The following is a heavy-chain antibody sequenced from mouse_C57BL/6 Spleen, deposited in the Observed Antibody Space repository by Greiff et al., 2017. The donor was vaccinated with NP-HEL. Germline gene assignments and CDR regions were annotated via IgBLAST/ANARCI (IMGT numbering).Heavy chain of an antibody. CDR2: IYPGSGST. V-gene: IGHV1-55*01. Sequence: QVQLQQSGAELVKPGASVKMSCKASGYTFTSYWITWVKQRPGQGLEWIGDIYPGSGSTNYNEKFKSKATLTVDTSSSTAYMQLSSLTSEDSAVYYCARYRSSLPWFAYWGQGTLVTVSA. J-gene: IGHJ3*01. CDR3: ARYRSSLPWFAY. D-gene: IGHD1-1*01. CDR1: GYTFTSYW.